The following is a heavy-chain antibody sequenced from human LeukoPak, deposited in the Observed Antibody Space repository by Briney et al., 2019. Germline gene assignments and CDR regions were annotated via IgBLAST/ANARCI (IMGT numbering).Heavy chain of an antibody. CDR2: INHSGST. CDR1: GGSFSGYY. J-gene: IGHJ5*02. V-gene: IGHV4-34*01. Sequence: PSETLSLTCAVYGGSFSGYYWSWIRQPPGKGLEWIGEINHSGSTNYNPSLKSRVTISVDTSKNQLSLKLSSVTAADTAVYYCARGLAIEYSSTNWFDPWGQGTLVTVSS. D-gene: IGHD6-6*01. CDR3: ARGLAIEYSSTNWFDP.